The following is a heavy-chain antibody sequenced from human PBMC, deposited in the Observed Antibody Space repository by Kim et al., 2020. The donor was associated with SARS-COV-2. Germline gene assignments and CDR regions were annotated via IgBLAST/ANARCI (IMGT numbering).Heavy chain of an antibody. D-gene: IGHD3-10*01. V-gene: IGHV1-3*01. Sequence: KFQGRVTITRDTSASTAYMELSSLRSEDTAVYYCARELLWFGEFTSPLDYWGQGTLVTVSS. CDR3: ARELLWFGEFTSPLDY. J-gene: IGHJ4*02.